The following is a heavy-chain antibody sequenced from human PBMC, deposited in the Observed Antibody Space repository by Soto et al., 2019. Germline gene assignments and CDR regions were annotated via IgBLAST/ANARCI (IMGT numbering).Heavy chain of an antibody. Sequence: PSETLSLTCTVSGGSISSGDYYWSWIRQPPGKGLEWIGYIYYSGSTYYNPSLKSRVTISVDTSKNQFSLKLSSVTAADTAVYYCARFVPCSDCIWVRGSRGQRPLVTVPQ. D-gene: IGHD2-15*01. CDR1: GGSISSGDYY. J-gene: IGHJ4*02. CDR3: ARFVPCSDCIWVRGS. CDR2: IYYSGST. V-gene: IGHV4-30-4*01.